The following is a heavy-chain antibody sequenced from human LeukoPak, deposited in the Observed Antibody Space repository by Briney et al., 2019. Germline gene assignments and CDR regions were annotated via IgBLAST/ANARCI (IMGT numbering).Heavy chain of an antibody. D-gene: IGHD4-17*01. CDR3: TRQIRTTTDYLDY. Sequence: GGSLRLSCAGSGFTFSDFALTWVRQAPGKGLEWVGFIRSKIYGGTTEYAASVKGRFTISRDDSKNIAYLQLNSLKTEDTAVYYCTRQIRTTTDYLDYWGQGTLVTVSS. CDR2: IRSKIYGGTT. CDR1: GFTFSDFA. V-gene: IGHV3-49*04. J-gene: IGHJ4*02.